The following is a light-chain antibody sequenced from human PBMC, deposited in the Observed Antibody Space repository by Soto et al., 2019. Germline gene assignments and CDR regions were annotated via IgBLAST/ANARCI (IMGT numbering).Light chain of an antibody. CDR1: SSDIGGYDY. J-gene: IGLJ1*01. V-gene: IGLV2-14*01. CDR3: SSFSTSDTLV. CDR2: EVF. Sequence: QSALTQPASVSGPPGQSITISCTGTSSDIGGYDYVSWYQQHPGKAPKLIIYEVFHRPSGVSNRFSGSKSDNTASLTVSGLQAEDESEYYCSSFSTSDTLVFGSGTKVTVL.